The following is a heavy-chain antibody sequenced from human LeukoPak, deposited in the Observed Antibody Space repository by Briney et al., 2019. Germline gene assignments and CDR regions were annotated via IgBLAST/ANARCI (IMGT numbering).Heavy chain of an antibody. Sequence: GGSLRLSCAASEFTFSKSAMNWVRQAPGKGLEWVSGISGSGGSTYYADSVKGRFTISRDNSKNTLYLQMNSLRAEDTALYYCARDIQLSTWGLGTMVTVSS. D-gene: IGHD5-24*01. CDR2: ISGSGGST. J-gene: IGHJ3*01. V-gene: IGHV3-23*01. CDR1: EFTFSKSA. CDR3: ARDIQLST.